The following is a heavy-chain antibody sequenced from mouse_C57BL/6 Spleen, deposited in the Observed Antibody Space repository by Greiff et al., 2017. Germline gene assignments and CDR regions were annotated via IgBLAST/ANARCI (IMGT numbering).Heavy chain of an antibody. Sequence: QVQLQQPGAELVKPGASVKLSCKASGYTFTSYWMHWVKQRPGQGLEWIGDIDPSDSDTNYNEKFKGKSTLTVDKSSSTAYMQLSSLTSEDSAVYYCARGGTTEGATRSLDDWGQGTTVTVSS. CDR1: GYTFTSYW. J-gene: IGHJ2*01. V-gene: IGHV1-69*01. CDR2: IDPSDSDT. CDR3: ARGGTTEGATRSLDD. D-gene: IGHD3-1*01.